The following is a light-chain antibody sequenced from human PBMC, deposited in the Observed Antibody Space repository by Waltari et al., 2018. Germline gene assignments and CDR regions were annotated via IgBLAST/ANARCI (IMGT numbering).Light chain of an antibody. V-gene: IGKV1-12*01. J-gene: IGKJ1*01. Sequence: DVQMTQSPSSVAAYGGDRVTITCRASHDISTWLTWYQQKPGQAPRLLIYSASTLQTGVPARFSGSGSGTDFTLTINSLQPEDFATYFCQQGKSVPPTFGQGTKVEIK. CDR1: HDISTW. CDR3: QQGKSVPPT. CDR2: SAS.